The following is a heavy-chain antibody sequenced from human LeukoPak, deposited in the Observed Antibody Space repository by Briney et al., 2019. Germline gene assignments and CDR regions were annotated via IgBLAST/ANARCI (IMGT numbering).Heavy chain of an antibody. CDR2: VYYTGST. CDR3: ARDKRYSYGHTGYYYYYGMDV. Sequence: SETLSLTCTVSGGSIVTNDFYWGWIRQPPGKGLEWIGSVYYTGSTSSNPSFRSRVTISVDMSKNQFSLKLSSVTAADTAVYYCARDKRYSYGHTGYYYYYGMDVWGQGTTVTVSS. J-gene: IGHJ6*02. D-gene: IGHD5-18*01. V-gene: IGHV4-39*07. CDR1: GGSIVTNDFY.